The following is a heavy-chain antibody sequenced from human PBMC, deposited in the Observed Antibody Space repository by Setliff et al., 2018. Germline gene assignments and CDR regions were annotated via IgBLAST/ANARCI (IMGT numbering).Heavy chain of an antibody. CDR1: GGSIGSYY. D-gene: IGHD6-13*01. CDR2: IYYSGST. Sequence: SETLSLTCTVSGGSIGSYYWSWIRQPPGKGLEWIGYIYYSGSTNYNPSLKSRVTISVDTSKNQFSLKLSSVTAADTAVYYCARDRPIAAAGTFIRYYYYYGMDVWGQGTTVTVSS. CDR3: ARDRPIAAAGTFIRYYYYYGMDV. J-gene: IGHJ6*02. V-gene: IGHV4-59*01.